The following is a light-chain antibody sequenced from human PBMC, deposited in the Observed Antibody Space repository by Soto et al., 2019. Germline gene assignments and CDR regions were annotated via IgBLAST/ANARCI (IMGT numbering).Light chain of an antibody. Sequence: DIQMTQSPSTLSASVGDRVTITCRASQSISSWLAWYQQKPGKAPKLLIYNAASLESVVPSRFSGSGSGTEFTLTIGSLQPDDFANYFCQQYNSYPLTFGQGTKLEIK. V-gene: IGKV1-5*03. CDR2: NAA. CDR3: QQYNSYPLT. CDR1: QSISSW. J-gene: IGKJ1*01.